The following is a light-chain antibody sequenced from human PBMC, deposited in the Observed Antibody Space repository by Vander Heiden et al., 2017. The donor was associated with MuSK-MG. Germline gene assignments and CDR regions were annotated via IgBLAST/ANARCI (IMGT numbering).Light chain of an antibody. CDR3: SSYTSSSTLV. Sequence: SAPTPPASVSGSPWPSITISCTGTSSDVGGYNYVSWYQQHPGKAPKLMIYEVSNRPSGVSNRFSGSKSGNTASLTISGLQAEDEADYYCSSYTSSSTLVFGGGTKLTVL. CDR1: SSDVGGYNY. V-gene: IGLV2-14*01. CDR2: EVS. J-gene: IGLJ2*01.